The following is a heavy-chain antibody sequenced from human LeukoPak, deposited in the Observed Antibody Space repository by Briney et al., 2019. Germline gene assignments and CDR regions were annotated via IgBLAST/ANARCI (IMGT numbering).Heavy chain of an antibody. J-gene: IGHJ5*02. Sequence: GASVKVSCKASGYTFTSDYMNWVRPAPGKGLEWMGIVQSSGGVIRYAQEFQGRVTVTRDTSTSTVYMELSSLRSEDTAVYYCAGISHQRNWFDPWGQGTLVIVSS. V-gene: IGHV1-46*01. CDR3: AGISHQRNWFDP. CDR2: VQSSGGVI. CDR1: GYTFTSDY.